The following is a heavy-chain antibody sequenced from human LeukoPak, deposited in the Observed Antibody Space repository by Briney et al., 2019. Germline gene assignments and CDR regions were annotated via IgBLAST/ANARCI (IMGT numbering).Heavy chain of an antibody. Sequence: LRLSCAASGFTFSSYAMSWVRQAPGKGLEWIGYIYYSGSTYYNPSLKSRVTISVDTSKNQFSLKLSSVTAADTAVYYCASTPVGGYSYGYYYWGQGTLVTVSS. V-gene: IGHV4-31*02. CDR3: ASTPVGGYSYGYYY. J-gene: IGHJ4*02. CDR2: IYYSGST. CDR1: GFTFSSYA. D-gene: IGHD5-18*01.